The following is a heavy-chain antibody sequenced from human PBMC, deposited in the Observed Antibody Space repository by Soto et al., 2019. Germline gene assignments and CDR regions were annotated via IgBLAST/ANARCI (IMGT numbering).Heavy chain of an antibody. Sequence: QVQLVQSGAEVKKPGSSVKVSCKASGGTFSSYAISWVRQAPGQGLECMGGMIPMFGTANYAQKFQGRVTITADESTSTAYMELSSLRSEDTAVYYCAREPFNYYDSSGYYIQIYYFDYWGQGTLVTVSS. CDR3: AREPFNYYDSSGYYIQIYYFDY. V-gene: IGHV1-69*01. D-gene: IGHD3-22*01. CDR2: MIPMFGTA. J-gene: IGHJ4*02. CDR1: GGTFSSYA.